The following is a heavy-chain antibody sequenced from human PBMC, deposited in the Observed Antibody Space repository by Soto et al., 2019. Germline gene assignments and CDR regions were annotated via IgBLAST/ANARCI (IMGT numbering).Heavy chain of an antibody. CDR3: ARDKGVVTSGAFDI. CDR1: GFNLRTYW. Sequence: PGGSLRLSCAAFGFNLRTYWVHWVCQAPGKGLEWVSYISSSSSTIYYADSVKGRFTISRDNAKNSLYLQMNSLRDEDTAVYYCARDKGVVTSGAFDIWGQGTMVTVSS. J-gene: IGHJ3*02. D-gene: IGHD2-21*02. V-gene: IGHV3-48*02. CDR2: ISSSSSTI.